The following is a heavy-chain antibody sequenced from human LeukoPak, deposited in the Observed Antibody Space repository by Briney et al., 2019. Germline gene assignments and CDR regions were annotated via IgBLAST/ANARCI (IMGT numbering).Heavy chain of an antibody. D-gene: IGHD6-6*01. V-gene: IGHV1-8*03. CDR1: GYTFTSYD. CDR3: ARGLAARRGYYFDY. Sequence: ASVKVSCKASGYTFTSYDINWVRQATGQGLEWMGWMNPNSGNTGYAQKFQGRVTITRNTSISTAYMELSSLRSEDTAVYYCARGLAARRGYYFDYWGQGTLVTVSS. J-gene: IGHJ4*02. CDR2: MNPNSGNT.